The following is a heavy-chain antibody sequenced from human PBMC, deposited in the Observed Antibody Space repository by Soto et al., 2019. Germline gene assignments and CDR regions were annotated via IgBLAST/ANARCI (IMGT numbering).Heavy chain of an antibody. CDR1: GGSFSGYY. D-gene: IGHD6-19*01. V-gene: IGHV4-34*01. CDR3: SLAVAGDFDY. Sequence: SETLSLTCAVYGGSFSGYYWSWIRQPPGKGLEWIGEINHSGSTNYNPSLKSRVTISVDTSKNQFSLKLSSVTAADTAVYYCSLAVAGDFDYWGQGTLVTVSS. J-gene: IGHJ4*02. CDR2: INHSGST.